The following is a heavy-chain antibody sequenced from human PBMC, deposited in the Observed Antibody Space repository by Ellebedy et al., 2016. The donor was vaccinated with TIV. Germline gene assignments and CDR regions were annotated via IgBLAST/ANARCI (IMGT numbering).Heavy chain of an antibody. J-gene: IGHJ4*02. Sequence: AASVKVSCKASTNTFTSHYIIWVRQAPGQGLEWMGWISAYNNNTNYAQKLQDRVTLTTDTSTSTAYMELRSLRSDDTAVYYCGRVGKYCSSFSCYEDSWGQGTLVTVSS. CDR2: ISAYNNNT. CDR3: GRVGKYCSSFSCYEDS. CDR1: TNTFTSHY. D-gene: IGHD2-2*01. V-gene: IGHV1-18*01.